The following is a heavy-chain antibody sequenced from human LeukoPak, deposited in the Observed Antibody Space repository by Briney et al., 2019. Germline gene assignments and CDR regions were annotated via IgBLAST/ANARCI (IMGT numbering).Heavy chain of an antibody. CDR3: AKSLITIMINDAFDI. CDR1: GFTFSNYA. Sequence: GGSLRLSCAASGFTFSNYAMSWVRQAPGKGLEWVSTISRGITYYADSVKGRFTISTDNSKSTLYLQMNSLRAEDTAVYYCAKSLITIMINDAFDIWGQGTMVTVSS. CDR2: ISRGIT. J-gene: IGHJ3*02. D-gene: IGHD3-10*01. V-gene: IGHV3-23*01.